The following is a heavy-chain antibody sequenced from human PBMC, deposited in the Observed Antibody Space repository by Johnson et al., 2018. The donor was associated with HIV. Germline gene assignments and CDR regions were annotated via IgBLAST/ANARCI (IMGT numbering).Heavy chain of an antibody. D-gene: IGHD2/OR15-2a*01. Sequence: VQLLESGGGVVQPGRSLRLSCVASGFTFSSYAMHWVRQAPGKGLEWVAHVGHDGGIYPYAESVKGRFTVYRDNSKNTLYLQMNNLGTEDTAVYYCARDNMVWEVRGFDIWGQGTMVTVSA. CDR1: GFTFSSYA. J-gene: IGHJ3*02. CDR3: ARDNMVWEVRGFDI. CDR2: VGHDGGIY. V-gene: IGHV3-30-3*01.